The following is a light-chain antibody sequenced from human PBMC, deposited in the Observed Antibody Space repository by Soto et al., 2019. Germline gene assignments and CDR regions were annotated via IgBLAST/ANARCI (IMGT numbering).Light chain of an antibody. V-gene: IGLV1-44*01. CDR1: SSKIGSNT. Sequence: QSVLTQPPSASGTPGQRVTISCSGSSSKIGSNTVNWYQQLPGTAPKLLIYSNNQRPSGVPDRFSGSKSGTSASLAISGLQSEDEADYYCAAWDDSLNGRWVFGGGTKLTVL. CDR3: AAWDDSLNGRWV. J-gene: IGLJ3*02. CDR2: SNN.